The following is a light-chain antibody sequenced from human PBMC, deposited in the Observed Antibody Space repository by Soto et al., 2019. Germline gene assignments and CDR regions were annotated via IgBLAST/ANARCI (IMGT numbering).Light chain of an antibody. Sequence: QSALTQPASVSGSPGQSITISCTGTSGDVGTYNLVSWYQHHPGKAPKLMIYEGDKRPSGVSNRFSGSKSGNTASLTIFGLQAEDEADYHCASYAGSNTYVFGSGTQLTVL. CDR2: EGD. CDR1: SGDVGTYNL. V-gene: IGLV2-23*01. J-gene: IGLJ7*01. CDR3: ASYAGSNTYV.